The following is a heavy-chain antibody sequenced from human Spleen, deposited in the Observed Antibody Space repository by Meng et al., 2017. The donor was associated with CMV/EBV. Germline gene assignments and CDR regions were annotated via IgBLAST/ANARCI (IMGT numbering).Heavy chain of an antibody. V-gene: IGHV3-23*03. CDR3: ASGNYFDY. Sequence: GESLKISCAASGFTFSSYAMSWVRQAPGKGLEWVSVIYSGGSSTYYADSVKGRFTISRDNARNSLYLQMSSLRAEDTAVFYCASGNYFDYWGQGTLVTVSS. J-gene: IGHJ4*02. CDR2: IYSGGSST. D-gene: IGHD1-1*01. CDR1: GFTFSSYA.